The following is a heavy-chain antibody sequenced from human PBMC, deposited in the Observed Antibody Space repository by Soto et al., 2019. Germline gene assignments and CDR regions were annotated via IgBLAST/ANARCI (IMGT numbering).Heavy chain of an antibody. V-gene: IGHV1-69*13. J-gene: IGHJ6*02. CDR3: ARVGYCSGGSCYNSYYGMDV. D-gene: IGHD2-15*01. CDR2: IIPIFGTA. Sequence: SVKVSCTASGGTFSSYAISWVRQAPGQGLEWMGGIIPIFGTANYAQKFQGRVTITADESTSTAYMELGSLRSEDTAVYYCARVGYCSGGSCYNSYYGMDVWGQGTTVTVSS. CDR1: GGTFSSYA.